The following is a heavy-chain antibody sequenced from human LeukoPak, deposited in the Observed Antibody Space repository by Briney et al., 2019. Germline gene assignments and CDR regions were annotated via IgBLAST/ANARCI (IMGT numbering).Heavy chain of an antibody. CDR1: GFIFSDAC. D-gene: IGHD2-15*01. CDR3: TTGYHTPSHDGY. J-gene: IGHJ4*02. CDR2: IRSKTDGATT. V-gene: IGHV3-15*01. Sequence: GGSLRLSCAASGFIFSDACMNWVRQAPGKGLEWIALIRSKTDGATTDYAAPVKGRFIISRDDSQNTLSLQMYSLKTEDTGTYFCTTGYHTPSHDGYWGQGTLVTVSS.